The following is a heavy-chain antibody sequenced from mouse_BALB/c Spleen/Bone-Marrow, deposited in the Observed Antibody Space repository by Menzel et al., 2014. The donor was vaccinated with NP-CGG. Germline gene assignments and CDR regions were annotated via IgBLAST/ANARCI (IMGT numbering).Heavy chain of an antibody. Sequence: EVKLVESGGGLVKPGGSLKLSCAASGFTFSSYAMSWVRQTPEKRLEWVATISSCGSYTYYPDSVKGRFTISRDNAKNTLYLQMSSLRSEDTAMYYCARRGYGNYVGYAMDYWGQGTSVTVSS. CDR3: ARRGYGNYVGYAMDY. CDR2: ISSCGSYT. CDR1: GFTFSSYA. D-gene: IGHD2-10*02. V-gene: IGHV5-9-1*01. J-gene: IGHJ4*01.